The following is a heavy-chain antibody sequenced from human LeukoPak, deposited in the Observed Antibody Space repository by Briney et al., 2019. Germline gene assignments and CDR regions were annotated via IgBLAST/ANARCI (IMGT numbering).Heavy chain of an antibody. CDR2: IYTSGST. CDR3: ARIPRRITMVRGVITGFDY. Sequence: SETLSLTCTVSGGSISSYYWSWIRQPAGKGLEWIGRIYTSGSTNYNPSLKSRVTISVDTSKNQFSLKLSSVTAADTAVYYCARIPRRITMVRGVITGFDYWGQGTLVTVSS. CDR1: GGSISSYY. D-gene: IGHD3-10*01. V-gene: IGHV4-4*07. J-gene: IGHJ4*02.